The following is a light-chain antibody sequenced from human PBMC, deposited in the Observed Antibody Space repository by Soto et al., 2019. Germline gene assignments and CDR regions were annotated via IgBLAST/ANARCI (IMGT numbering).Light chain of an antibody. V-gene: IGKV1-5*01. CDR2: DAS. CDR3: QQYNTYPLT. Sequence: DIQMTQSPSTLSASVGDRVTITCRASQSISSWLAWYQQKPGKVPKLPIYDASSLQSGVPSRFSGSGSGTEFTLTISSLQADDIATYFCQQYNTYPLTFGGGTKVEI. CDR1: QSISSW. J-gene: IGKJ4*01.